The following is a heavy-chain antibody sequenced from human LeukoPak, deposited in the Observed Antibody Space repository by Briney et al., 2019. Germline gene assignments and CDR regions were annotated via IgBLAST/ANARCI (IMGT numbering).Heavy chain of an antibody. D-gene: IGHD2-15*01. CDR1: GFSFSTYW. V-gene: IGHV3-74*01. CDR2: INLDGTDA. Sequence: SGGSLRLSCAAPGFSFSTYWMYWVRQAPGKGLMWISRINLDGTDAIYAASVKGRFTISRDNAKKTLYLQMHSLRAEDTAVYYCAGLSCAGGSCYSRPFDFWGQGTLVTVSS. J-gene: IGHJ4*02. CDR3: AGLSCAGGSCYSRPFDF.